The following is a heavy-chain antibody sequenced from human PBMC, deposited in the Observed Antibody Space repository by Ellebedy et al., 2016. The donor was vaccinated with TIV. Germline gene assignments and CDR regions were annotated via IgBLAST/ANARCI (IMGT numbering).Heavy chain of an antibody. CDR1: GFTFSRYA. V-gene: IGHV3-30*04. Sequence: GESLKISCAASGFTFSRYAMHWVRQAPGKGLEWVAVISYDGSKKYNADSEKGRFTISRDNSKNTLYLQMNSLRAEDTAVYYCAREGAVADFRGYGAFDIWGQGTVVTVSS. D-gene: IGHD6-19*01. J-gene: IGHJ3*02. CDR3: AREGAVADFRGYGAFDI. CDR2: ISYDGSKK.